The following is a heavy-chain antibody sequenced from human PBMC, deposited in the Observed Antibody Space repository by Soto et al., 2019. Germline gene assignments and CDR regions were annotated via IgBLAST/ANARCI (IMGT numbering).Heavy chain of an antibody. CDR2: IWYDGSYK. D-gene: IGHD1-1*01. Sequence: QVQLVESGGGVVQPGRSLRLSCAASGFSFSNFDIHWVRQAPGKGLECVAFIWYDGSYKYYTDSVKGRFTISRDNSKNTVFLQMNSLRAEDTAVYYCVRKTDDQTFDIWGQGTMVTVSS. CDR3: VRKTDDQTFDI. CDR1: GFSFSNFD. V-gene: IGHV3-33*01. J-gene: IGHJ3*02.